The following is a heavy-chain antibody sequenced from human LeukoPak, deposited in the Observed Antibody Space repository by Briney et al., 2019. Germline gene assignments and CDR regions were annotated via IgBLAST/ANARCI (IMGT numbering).Heavy chain of an antibody. CDR2: IRYDGSNK. CDR3: AKGYGGNVPSDAFDI. Sequence: GGSLRLSCAASGFTFSSCGMHWVRQAPGKGLEWVAFIRYDGSNKYYADSVKGRFTISRDNSKNTLYLQMNSLRAEDTAVYYSAKGYGGNVPSDAFDIWGPGTMVTVSS. J-gene: IGHJ3*02. CDR1: GFTFSSCG. D-gene: IGHD4-23*01. V-gene: IGHV3-30*02.